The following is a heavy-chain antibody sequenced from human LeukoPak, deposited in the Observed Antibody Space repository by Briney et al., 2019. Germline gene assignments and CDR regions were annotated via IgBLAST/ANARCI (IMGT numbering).Heavy chain of an antibody. CDR3: ARALPRNDGGGNWLDP. D-gene: IGHD1-1*01. CDR1: GFTVCSNY. V-gene: IGHV3-53*01. J-gene: IGHJ5*02. Sequence: GGSLRLSCAASGFTVCSNYISRVPQAPGKGLEWVSVIYSGGSTYYADSVKGRFTISRDNSKNTLYLQMNSLRAEDTAVYYCARALPRNDGGGNWLDPGREGTLGTVSS. CDR2: IYSGGST.